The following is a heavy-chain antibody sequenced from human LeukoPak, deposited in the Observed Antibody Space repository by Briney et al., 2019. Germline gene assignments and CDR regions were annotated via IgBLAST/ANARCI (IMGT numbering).Heavy chain of an antibody. J-gene: IGHJ4*02. D-gene: IGHD3-10*01. CDR3: AKKYASGSNYYFDY. V-gene: IGHV3-30*18. CDR1: GFTFSSYG. CDR2: ISFDGRIQ. Sequence: GGSLRLSCAASGFTFSSYGMHWVRQAPGKGLEWVAVISFDGRIQYYADSVKGRFTISRDNSKNTLYLRMNGLTPEDTAVYYCAKKYASGSNYYFDYWGQGTLVTVSS.